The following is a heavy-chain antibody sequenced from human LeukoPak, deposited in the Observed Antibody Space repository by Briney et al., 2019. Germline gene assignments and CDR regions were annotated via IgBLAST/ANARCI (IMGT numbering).Heavy chain of an antibody. D-gene: IGHD6-13*01. CDR3: ARGYSSSWYWFDP. CDR1: GGSFSGYY. CDR2: INHSGST. J-gene: IGHJ5*02. V-gene: IGHV4-34*01. Sequence: SETLSLTCAVYGGSFSGYYWSWICQPPGKGLEWIGEINHSGSTNYNPSLKSRVTISGDTSKNQFSLKLSSVTAADTAVYYCARGYSSSWYWFDPWGQGTLVTVSS.